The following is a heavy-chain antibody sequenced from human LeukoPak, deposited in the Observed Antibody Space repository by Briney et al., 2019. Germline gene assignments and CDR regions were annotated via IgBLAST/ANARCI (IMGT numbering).Heavy chain of an antibody. D-gene: IGHD3-22*01. CDR3: ARTPQEYYYDIYFDF. CDR2: IYHSGTT. J-gene: IGHJ4*02. CDR1: GYSISSGYY. V-gene: IGHV4-38-2*02. Sequence: SETLSLTCTVSGYSISSGYYWGWIRQSPGKGLEWIGNIYHSGTTYYNPSLNSRVSISADTSKNQFSLRLASVTAADTAVYYCARTPQEYYYDIYFDFWGQGTLVTVSS.